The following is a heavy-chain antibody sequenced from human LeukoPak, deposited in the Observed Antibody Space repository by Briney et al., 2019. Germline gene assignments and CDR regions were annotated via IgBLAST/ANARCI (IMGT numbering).Heavy chain of an antibody. D-gene: IGHD3-10*01. CDR3: ARPSVVLWFGELLSLGAFDI. V-gene: IGHV3-48*01. J-gene: IGHJ3*02. CDR1: GFTFSSYS. Sequence: GGSLRLSCAASGFTFSSYSMNWVRQAPGKGLERVSYISSSSSTIYYADSVKGRFTISRDNAKNSLYLQMNSLRAEDTAVYYCARPSVVLWFGELLSLGAFDIWGQGTMVTVSS. CDR2: ISSSSSTI.